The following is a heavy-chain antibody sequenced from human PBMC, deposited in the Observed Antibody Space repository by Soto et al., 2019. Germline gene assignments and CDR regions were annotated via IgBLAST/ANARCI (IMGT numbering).Heavy chain of an antibody. CDR2: IHYNGNT. CDR1: GDSISAYS. Sequence: SETLSLTYTDSGDSISAYSWSWVRQPPGKGLEWIGNIHYNGNTKYNPSLKSRVTMSVDTSKNQFSLKLISVTAADTAKYFCAREGNLGRWLQPLDFWGQGTLVTVS. D-gene: IGHD5-12*01. V-gene: IGHV4-59*01. CDR3: AREGNLGRWLQPLDF. J-gene: IGHJ4*02.